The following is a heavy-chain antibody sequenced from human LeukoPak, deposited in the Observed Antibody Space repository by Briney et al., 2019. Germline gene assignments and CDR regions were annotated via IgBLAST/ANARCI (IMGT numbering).Heavy chain of an antibody. CDR2: ISGSGGST. Sequence: GGSLRLSCAASGFTFSSYAMSWVRQAPGKGLEWVSAISGSGGSTYYADSVKGRFTISRDNSKNTLFLDMIGLRVEDTAVYFCTKSDGYYYYYMDVWGKGTTVTV. CDR1: GFTFSSYA. CDR3: TKSDGYYYYYMDV. V-gene: IGHV3-23*01. J-gene: IGHJ6*03.